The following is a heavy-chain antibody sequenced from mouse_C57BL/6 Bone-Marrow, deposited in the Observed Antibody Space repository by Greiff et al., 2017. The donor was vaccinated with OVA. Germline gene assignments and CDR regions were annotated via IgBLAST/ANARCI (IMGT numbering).Heavy chain of an antibody. J-gene: IGHJ2*01. CDR1: GYTFTSYW. V-gene: IGHV1-64*01. CDR2: IHPNSGST. Sequence: VQLQQSGAELVKPGASVKLSCKASGYTFTSYWMPWVKQRPGQGLEWIGMIHPNSGSTNYNEKFKSKATLTVDKSSSTAYLQLSSLTSEASAVYYCARLLRGYYFDYWGQGTTLTVSS. D-gene: IGHD1-1*01. CDR3: ARLLRGYYFDY.